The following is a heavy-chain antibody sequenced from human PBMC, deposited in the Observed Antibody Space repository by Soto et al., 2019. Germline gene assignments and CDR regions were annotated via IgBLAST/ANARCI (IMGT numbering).Heavy chain of an antibody. CDR2: ATPYVRS. CDR3: TTSGSTWPDSFDF. CDR1: GVSFNSYF. D-gene: IGHD1-1*01. Sequence: QVQLQQWGAGLLKPSETLSLTCAFYGVSFNSYFWNWVRQPTGKGLEWIGEATPYVRSTYNPSLNSRVTISKDPSKNQCSLEVRSLTAADTAVYDGTTSGSTWPDSFDFWGQGAMVTVSS. V-gene: IGHV4-34*02. J-gene: IGHJ3*01.